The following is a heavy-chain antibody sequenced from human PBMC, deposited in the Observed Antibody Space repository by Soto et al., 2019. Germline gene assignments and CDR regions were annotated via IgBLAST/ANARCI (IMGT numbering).Heavy chain of an antibody. CDR3: ARGGGIYSISWPLDY. Sequence: GASVKVSCKASGYTFTNYGISWVRQAPGQGLEWMGWTSDYNVNTNYAQKFQGRVTLTTDTSTSTAYMELRSLRSDDTAVYYCARGGGIYSISWPLDYWGQGTLVTSPQ. CDR2: TSDYNVNT. J-gene: IGHJ4*02. CDR1: GYTFTNYG. V-gene: IGHV1-18*04. D-gene: IGHD6-13*01.